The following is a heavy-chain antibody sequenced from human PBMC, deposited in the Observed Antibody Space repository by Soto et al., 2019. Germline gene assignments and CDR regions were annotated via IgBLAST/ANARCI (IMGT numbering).Heavy chain of an antibody. CDR2: IIPIFGTA. J-gene: IGHJ6*02. D-gene: IGHD1-26*01. V-gene: IGHV1-69*12. CDR1: GGTFSSYA. Sequence: QVQLVQYGAEVKKPGSSVKVSCKASGGTFSSYAISWVRQAPGQGLEWMGGIIPIFGTANYAQKIQGRVTIIAYESTSTAYMELRSLRAEDTDVYYCARAVGIGDHYYGMDVWGQGTTVTVSS. CDR3: ARAVGIGDHYYGMDV.